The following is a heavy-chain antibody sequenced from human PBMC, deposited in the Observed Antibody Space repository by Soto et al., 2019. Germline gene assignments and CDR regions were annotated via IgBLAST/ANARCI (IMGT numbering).Heavy chain of an antibody. V-gene: IGHV1-8*01. J-gene: IGHJ3*02. CDR3: ARGRITIFGVVIIELGAFDI. D-gene: IGHD3-3*01. CDR1: GYTFTSYD. CDR2: MNPNSGNT. Sequence: GASVKVSCKASGYTFTSYDINWVRQVTGQGLEWMGWMNPNSGNTGYAQKFQGRVTMTRNTSISTAYMELSSLRSEDTAVYYCARGRITIFGVVIIELGAFDIWGQGTMVTVSS.